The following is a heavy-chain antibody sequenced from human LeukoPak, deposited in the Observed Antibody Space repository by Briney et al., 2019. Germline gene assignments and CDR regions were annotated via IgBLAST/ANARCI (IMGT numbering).Heavy chain of an antibody. CDR1: GFVFSSYW. V-gene: IGHV3-74*01. CDR3: ARGDDESLDH. Sequence: GGSLRLSCAASGFVFSSYWMHWVRQAPGKGLVWVSRIYTDGSYTNYADSVRGRFTISRDNAKNTLSLHMNSLRAEDMAVYYCARGDDESLDHWGQGTLVTVSS. D-gene: IGHD3-16*01. CDR2: IYTDGSYT. J-gene: IGHJ4*02.